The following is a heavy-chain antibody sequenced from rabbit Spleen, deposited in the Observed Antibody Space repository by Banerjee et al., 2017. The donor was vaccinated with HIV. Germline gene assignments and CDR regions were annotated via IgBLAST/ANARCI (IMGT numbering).Heavy chain of an antibody. CDR3: AGRGSAYGYAYGL. J-gene: IGHJ4*01. Sequence: LEESGGGLVKPEGSLTLTCTASGFSFSSSYWICWVRQAPGKGLEWIACIYAHSSGSTAYASWAKGRFTIAKTSSTTVTLQMTSLTVADTATYFCAGRGSAYGYAYGLWGPGTLVTVS. CDR1: GFSFSSSYW. D-gene: IGHD6-1*01. V-gene: IGHV1S45*01. CDR2: IYAHSSGST.